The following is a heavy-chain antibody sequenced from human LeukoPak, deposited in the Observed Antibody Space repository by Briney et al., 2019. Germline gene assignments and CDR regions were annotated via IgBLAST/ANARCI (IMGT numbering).Heavy chain of an antibody. CDR2: IYYSGST. CDR3: ARRSSRVRGVISPFDY. D-gene: IGHD3-10*01. J-gene: IGHJ4*02. V-gene: IGHV4-39*01. Sequence: KPSETLSLTCTVSGGSITSSSYYWGWIRQPPGKGLEWIGSIYYSGSTYYNPSLKSRVTISVDTSKNQFSLKLSSVIAADTAVYYCARRSSRVRGVISPFDYWGQGTLVTVSS. CDR1: GGSITSSSYY.